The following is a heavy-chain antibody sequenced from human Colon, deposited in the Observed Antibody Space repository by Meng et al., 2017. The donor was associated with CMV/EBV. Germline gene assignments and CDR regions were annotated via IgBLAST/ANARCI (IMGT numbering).Heavy chain of an antibody. J-gene: IGHJ5*02. CDR2: INPNSGGT. D-gene: IGHD3-10*01. V-gene: IGHV1-2*02. CDR1: GYTFTYYF. Sequence: ASVKVSCKASGYTFTYYFIHWVRQAPGQGLEWMGWINPNSGGTNYAQKFQGRVTMTRDTSITTAYMELNNLRSDDTAVYYCARDISSRSDYKWFDPWGQGTLVTVSS. CDR3: ARDISSRSDYKWFDP.